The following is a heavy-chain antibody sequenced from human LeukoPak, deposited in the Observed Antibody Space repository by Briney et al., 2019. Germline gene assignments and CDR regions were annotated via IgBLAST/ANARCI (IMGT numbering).Heavy chain of an antibody. CDR3: ARHSIVGAAYYYYGMDV. D-gene: IGHD1-26*01. V-gene: IGHV4-39*01. J-gene: IGHJ6*02. Sequence: PSETLSLTCTVSGGSISSSSYYWGWIRQPPGKGLEWIGSIYYSESTYYNPSLKSRVTISVDTSKNQFSLKLSSVTAADTAVYYCARHSIVGAAYYYYGMDVWGQGTTVTVSS. CDR2: IYYSEST. CDR1: GGSISSSSYY.